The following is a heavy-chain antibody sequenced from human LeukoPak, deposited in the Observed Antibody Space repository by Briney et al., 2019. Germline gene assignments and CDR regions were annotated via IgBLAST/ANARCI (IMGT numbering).Heavy chain of an antibody. Sequence: GGSLRLSCAASGFTFSGYGMHWVRQAPGKGLEWVAVMSYDGHNEYYGDSVKGRFTISRDNSKNTVFLQMNSLRAEDTAVYYCAKGVGYGGMDVWGQGTTVTVSS. J-gene: IGHJ6*02. CDR2: MSYDGHNE. CDR3: AKGVGYGGMDV. V-gene: IGHV3-30*18. D-gene: IGHD2-8*01. CDR1: GFTFSGYG.